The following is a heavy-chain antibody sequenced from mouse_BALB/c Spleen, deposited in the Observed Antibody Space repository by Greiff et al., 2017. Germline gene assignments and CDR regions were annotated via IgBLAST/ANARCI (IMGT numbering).Heavy chain of an antibody. CDR2: IYPGDGDT. CDR3: ARDGLHAWFAY. V-gene: IGHV1-82*01. CDR1: GYAFSSSW. Sequence: VQLQQSGPELVKPGASVKISCKASGYAFSSSWMNWVKQRPGQGLEWIGRIYPGDGDTNYNGKFKGKATLTADKSSSTAYMQLSSLTSVDSAVYFCARDGLHAWFAYWGQGTLVTVSA. J-gene: IGHJ3*01. D-gene: IGHD2-2*01.